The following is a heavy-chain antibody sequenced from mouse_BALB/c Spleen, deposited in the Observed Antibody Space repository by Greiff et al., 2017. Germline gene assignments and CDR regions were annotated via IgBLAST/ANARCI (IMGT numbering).Heavy chain of an antibody. CDR1: GFTFSDYY. D-gene: IGHD3-3*01. J-gene: IGHJ4*01. CDR3: ARGRGAMDY. Sequence: EVKVVESGGGLVKPGGSLKLSCAASGFTFSDYYMYWVRQTPEKRLEWVATISDGGSYTYYPDSVKGRFTISRDNAKNNLYLQMSSLKSEDTAMYYCARGRGAMDYWGQGTSVTVSS. V-gene: IGHV5-4*02. CDR2: ISDGGSYT.